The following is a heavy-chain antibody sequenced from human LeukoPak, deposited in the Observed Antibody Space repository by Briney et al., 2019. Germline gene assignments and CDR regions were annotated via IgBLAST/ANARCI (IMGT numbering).Heavy chain of an antibody. V-gene: IGHV1-69*13. D-gene: IGHD3-3*01. CDR3: ARNFGVLRFLEWLPANY. J-gene: IGHJ4*02. CDR2: IIPIFGTA. Sequence: ASVKVSCKASGGTFSSYAISWVRQAPGQGLEWMGGIIPIFGTANYAQKFQGRVTITADESTSTAYMELSSLRSEDTAVYYCARNFGVLRFLEWLPANYWGQGTLVTVSS. CDR1: GGTFSSYA.